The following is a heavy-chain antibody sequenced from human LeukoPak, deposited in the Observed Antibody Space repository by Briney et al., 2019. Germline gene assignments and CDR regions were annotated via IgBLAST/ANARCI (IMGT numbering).Heavy chain of an antibody. D-gene: IGHD2-2*01. Sequence: SETLSLTCAVYGGSFSGYYWSWIRQPPGKGLEWIGEINHSGSTNYNPSLKSRVTISVDTSKNQFSLKLSSVTAADTAVYYCATASLYCSSTSYYLPPTVNYFDYWGQGTLVTVSS. CDR3: ATASLYCSSTSYYLPPTVNYFDY. CDR1: GGSFSGYY. J-gene: IGHJ4*02. CDR2: INHSGST. V-gene: IGHV4-34*01.